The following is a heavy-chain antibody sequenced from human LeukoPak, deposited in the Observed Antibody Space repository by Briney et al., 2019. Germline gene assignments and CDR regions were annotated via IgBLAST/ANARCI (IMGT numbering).Heavy chain of an antibody. J-gene: IGHJ4*02. D-gene: IGHD2-2*01. CDR2: IYYSGSA. CDR3: ARDSQLEGFFY. Sequence: SETLSLTCTVSGVSIRSSSYYWGWIRQPPGKGLEWIGSIYYSGSAYYNPSLKSRVTISVDTSKNQFSLKVRFVTAADTAVYFCARDSQLEGFFYWGQGTLVTVSS. V-gene: IGHV4-39*07. CDR1: GVSIRSSSYY.